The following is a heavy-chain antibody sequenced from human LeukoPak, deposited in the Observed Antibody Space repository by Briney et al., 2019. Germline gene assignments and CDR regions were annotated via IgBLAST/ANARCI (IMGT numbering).Heavy chain of an antibody. CDR1: GYTFTSYD. D-gene: IGHD1-14*01. J-gene: IGHJ6*02. CDR3: ATGQETTYYGMDV. Sequence: ASVKVSYKASGYTFTSYDINWVRQATGQGLEWMGWMNPNSGNTGYAQKFQGRVTMTEDTSTDTAYMELSSLRSEDTAVYYCATGQETTYYGMDVWGQGTTVTVSS. V-gene: IGHV1-8*01. CDR2: MNPNSGNT.